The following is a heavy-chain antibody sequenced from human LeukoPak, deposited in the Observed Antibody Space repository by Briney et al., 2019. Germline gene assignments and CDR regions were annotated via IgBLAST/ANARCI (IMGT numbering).Heavy chain of an antibody. D-gene: IGHD6-13*01. CDR2: MNPNSGNT. J-gene: IGHJ5*02. CDR3: ARGSHSRNWFDP. Sequence: ASVKVSCKASGYTFTGYYMHWVRQATGQGLEWMGWMNPNSGNTGYAQKFQGRVTITRNTSISTAYMELSSLRSEDTAVYYCARGSHSRNWFDPWGQGTLVTVSS. V-gene: IGHV1-8*03. CDR1: GYTFTGYY.